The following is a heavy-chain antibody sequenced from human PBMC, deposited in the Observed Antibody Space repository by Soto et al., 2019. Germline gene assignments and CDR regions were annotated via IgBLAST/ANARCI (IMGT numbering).Heavy chain of an antibody. CDR2: IYYSGST. CDR3: ARGGWFGGHNWFDP. Sequence: QVQLQESGPGLVKPSQTLSLNCTVSGGSISSGGYYWSWIRQHPGKGLEWIGYIYYSGSTYYNPSLKSRVIISVDTSKNQFSLKLSSVTAADTAVYYCARGGWFGGHNWFDPWGQGTLVTVSS. J-gene: IGHJ5*02. CDR1: GGSISSGGYY. D-gene: IGHD3-10*01. V-gene: IGHV4-31*03.